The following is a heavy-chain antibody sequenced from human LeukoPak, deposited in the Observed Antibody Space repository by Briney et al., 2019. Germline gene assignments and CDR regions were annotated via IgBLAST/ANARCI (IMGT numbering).Heavy chain of an antibody. CDR1: RFTFSSYS. CDR2: ISSSSSYI. V-gene: IGHV3-21*01. Sequence: GGSLRLSCAASRFTFSSYSMNWVRQAPGKGLEWVSSISSSSSYIYYADSVKGRFTISRDNAKNSLYLQMNSLRAEDTAVYYCARVLGDGYNYPLDYWGQGTLVTVSS. D-gene: IGHD5-24*01. J-gene: IGHJ4*02. CDR3: ARVLGDGYNYPLDY.